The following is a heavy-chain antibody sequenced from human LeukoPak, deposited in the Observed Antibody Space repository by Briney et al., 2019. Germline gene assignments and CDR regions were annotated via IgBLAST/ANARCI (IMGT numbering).Heavy chain of an antibody. J-gene: IGHJ4*02. D-gene: IGHD3-22*01. V-gene: IGHV1-18*01. CDR3: ATDLYYDSSGYTD. Sequence: ASVKVSCKASGYTFTSYGISWVRQAPGQGLEWMGWISAYNGNTNYAQKLQGRVTMTTDTSTSSAYMELSSLRSEDTAVYYCATDLYYDSSGYTDWGQGTLVTVSS. CDR1: GYTFTSYG. CDR2: ISAYNGNT.